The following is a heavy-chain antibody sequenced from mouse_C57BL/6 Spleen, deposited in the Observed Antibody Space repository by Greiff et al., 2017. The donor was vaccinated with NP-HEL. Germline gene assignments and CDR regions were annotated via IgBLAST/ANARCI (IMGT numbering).Heavy chain of an antibody. CDR2: INYDGGST. V-gene: IGHV5-16*01. CDR3: ARVGLLLFDY. Sequence: EVMLLESEGGLVQPGSSMKLSCTASGFTFSDYYMAWVRQVPEKGLEWVANINYDGGSTYYLDSLKSRFIISRDNAKNILYLQMSSLKSEDTATYYCARVGLLLFDYWGQGTTLTVSS. CDR1: GFTFSDYY. J-gene: IGHJ2*01. D-gene: IGHD2-3*01.